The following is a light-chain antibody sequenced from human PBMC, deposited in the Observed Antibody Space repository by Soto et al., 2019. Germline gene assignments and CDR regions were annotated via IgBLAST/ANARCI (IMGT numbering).Light chain of an antibody. CDR2: AAS. Sequence: DIQMTQSPSTLSGSVGDRVTITCRASQTISSWLAWYQQKPGKAPKLLIYAASTLQSGVPSRFSGSGSGTDFTLTIISLRPEDFATYHCQQSYSIPVTFGQGTKVDIK. CDR3: QQSYSIPVT. CDR1: QTISSW. J-gene: IGKJ1*01. V-gene: IGKV1-39*01.